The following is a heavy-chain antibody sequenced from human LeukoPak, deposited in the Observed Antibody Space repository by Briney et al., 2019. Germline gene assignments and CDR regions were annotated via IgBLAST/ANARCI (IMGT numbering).Heavy chain of an antibody. V-gene: IGHV4-59*01. Sequence: SETLSLTCTVSGGSISSYYWSWIRQPPGKGLEWIGYIYYSGSTNYNPSPKSRVTISVDMSKNQFSLKLSSVTAADTAVYYCARVGGYCSSTRCKVWFDPWGQGTLVTVSS. CDR2: IYYSGST. J-gene: IGHJ5*02. CDR1: GGSISSYY. CDR3: ARVGGYCSSTRCKVWFDP. D-gene: IGHD2-2*01.